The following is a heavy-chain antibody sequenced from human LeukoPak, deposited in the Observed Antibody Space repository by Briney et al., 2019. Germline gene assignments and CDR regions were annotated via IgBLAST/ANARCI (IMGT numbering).Heavy chain of an antibody. CDR3: ARHSGAYYYGSGSKNWYFDL. J-gene: IGHJ2*01. CDR1: GYSFTSYW. V-gene: IGHV5-51*01. Sequence: GESLKISCKGSGYSFTSYWIGWVRQMPGKSLEWMGIIYPGDSDTRYSPSFQGQVTISADKSISTAYLQWSGLEASDTAMYYCARHSGAYYYGSGSKNWYFDLWGRGTLVTVSS. CDR2: IYPGDSDT. D-gene: IGHD3-10*01.